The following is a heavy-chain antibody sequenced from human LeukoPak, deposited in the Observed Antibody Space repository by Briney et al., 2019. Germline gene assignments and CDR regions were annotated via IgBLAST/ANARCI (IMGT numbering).Heavy chain of an antibody. CDR1: GGSISNYY. Sequence: SETLSLTCAVSGGSISNYYWSWIRQPAGKGLEWIGRIYTSASTNYNPSLKSRVTLSVDASKNQFSLRLSSLTAADTAVYYCARGRYCSATICSGGDAFDIWGQGTVVTVSS. CDR3: ARGRYCSATICSGGDAFDI. V-gene: IGHV4-4*07. CDR2: IYTSAST. J-gene: IGHJ3*02. D-gene: IGHD5-24*01.